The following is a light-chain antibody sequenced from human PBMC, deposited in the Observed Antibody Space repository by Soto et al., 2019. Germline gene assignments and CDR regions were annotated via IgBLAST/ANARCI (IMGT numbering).Light chain of an antibody. CDR3: QTWGTGIYL. CDR2: LNSDGSH. CDR1: SGHSSYA. J-gene: IGLJ1*01. Sequence: QTVVTQSPSASASLGASVKLTCTLSSGHSSYAIAWHQQQPEKGPRYLMKLNSDGSHSKGDGIPDRFSGSSSGAERYLTISSLQSEDEADYYCQTWGTGIYLFGTGTKLTVL. V-gene: IGLV4-69*01.